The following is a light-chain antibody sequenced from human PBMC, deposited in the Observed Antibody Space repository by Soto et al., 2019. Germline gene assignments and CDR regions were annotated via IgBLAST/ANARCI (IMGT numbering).Light chain of an antibody. Sequence: EIVLTQSPGTLSLSPGERATLSCRASQSVSSSYLAWYQQRPGQAPRLLIYGASSRATGIPDRFGGSGSGTDFTLTISRLEPEDFAVYYCQKYGSSLLTFGGGPRWRSN. CDR2: GAS. V-gene: IGKV3-20*01. J-gene: IGKJ4*01. CDR3: QKYGSSLLT. CDR1: QSVSSSY.